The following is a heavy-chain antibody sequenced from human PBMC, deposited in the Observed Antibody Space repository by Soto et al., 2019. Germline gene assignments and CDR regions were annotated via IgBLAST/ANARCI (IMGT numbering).Heavy chain of an antibody. CDR1: GYTFDSYG. CDR3: ARDCSGGSCYYYYYGMDV. CDR2: ISAYNGNT. D-gene: IGHD2-15*01. J-gene: IGHJ6*02. V-gene: IGHV1-18*01. Sequence: VSWEESGYTFDSYGMSSLRQSNGQGLEWMGWISAYNGNTNYAQKLQGRVTMTTDTSTSTAYMELRSLRSDDTAVYCCARDCSGGSCYYYYYGMDVWGQGTTVTVSS.